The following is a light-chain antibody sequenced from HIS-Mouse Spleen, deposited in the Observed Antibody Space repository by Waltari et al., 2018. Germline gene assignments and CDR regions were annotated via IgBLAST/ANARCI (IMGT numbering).Light chain of an antibody. Sequence: SYELTQPPSVSVSPGQTARITCSGDALPKQYAYWYQQKPGQAPVLVIYKDSERPSGINERFSGARSGTTVTVTISGVQAEDEADYYCQSADSSGTYRVFGGGTKLTVL. CDR3: QSADSSGTYRV. V-gene: IGLV3-25*03. CDR1: ALPKQY. J-gene: IGLJ3*02. CDR2: KDS.